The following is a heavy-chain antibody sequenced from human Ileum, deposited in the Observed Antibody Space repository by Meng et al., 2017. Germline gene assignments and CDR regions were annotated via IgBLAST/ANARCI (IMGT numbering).Heavy chain of an antibody. Sequence: HLQLLVSGPGLVIPTETLSLSPIFPVGSVTSSSYDWGWIRQSPGKGLEWIGGITYTGNSYTTPSLKTRLTTSLDTSKNQFSLRLNSLTAADTAVYYCAGQPTSSGAGYSWFDPWGQGILVTVSS. CDR1: VGSVTSSSYD. CDR2: ITYTGNS. D-gene: IGHD2-2*01. V-gene: IGHV4-39*01. J-gene: IGHJ5*02. CDR3: AGQPTSSGAGYSWFDP.